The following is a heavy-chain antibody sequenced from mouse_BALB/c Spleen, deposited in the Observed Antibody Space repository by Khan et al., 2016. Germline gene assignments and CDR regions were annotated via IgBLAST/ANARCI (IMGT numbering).Heavy chain of an antibody. CDR2: ISYSGST. D-gene: IGHD4-1*01. J-gene: IGHJ3*01. CDR1: GYSITSDYA. V-gene: IGHV3-2*02. Sequence: EVQLQESGPGLVRPSQSLSLTCTVTGYSITSDYAWNWIRQFPGNKLEWMGYISYSGSTSYNQSLKSRISITRDTSKNQIFLRLNSVTTEDTATCYCAGELGWFAYWGQGTLVTVSA. CDR3: AGELGWFAY.